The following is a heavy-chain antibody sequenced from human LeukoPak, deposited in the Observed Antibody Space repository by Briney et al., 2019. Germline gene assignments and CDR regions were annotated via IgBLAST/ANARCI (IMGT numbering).Heavy chain of an antibody. CDR2: ISAYNGNT. CDR3: ARVPTRTYYYYYGMDV. Sequence: ASVKVSCKASGYTFTSYGISWVRQAPGQGLEWMGWISAYNGNTNYVQKLQGRVTMTTDTSTSTAYMELRSLRSDDTAVYYCARVPTRTYYYYYGMDVWGKGTTVTVSS. J-gene: IGHJ6*04. V-gene: IGHV1-18*04. CDR1: GYTFTSYG. D-gene: IGHD1-1*01.